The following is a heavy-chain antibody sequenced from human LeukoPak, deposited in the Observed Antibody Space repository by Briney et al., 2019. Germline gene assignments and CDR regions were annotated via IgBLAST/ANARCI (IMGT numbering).Heavy chain of an antibody. V-gene: IGHV3-33*06. CDR3: AKDQAVADYYFDY. D-gene: IGHD6-19*01. CDR1: GFTFSSYG. CDR2: IWYDGSNK. J-gene: IGHJ4*02. Sequence: GRSLRLSCAASGFTFSSYGMHWVRQAPGKGLEWVAVIWYDGSNKYYADSVKGRFTISRDNSKNTLYLQMNSLRAEDTAVYYCAKDQAVADYYFDYWGQGTLVTVSS.